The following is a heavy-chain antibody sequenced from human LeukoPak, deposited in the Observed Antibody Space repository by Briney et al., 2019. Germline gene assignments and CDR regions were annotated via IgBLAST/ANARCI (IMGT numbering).Heavy chain of an antibody. J-gene: IGHJ5*02. CDR3: ARGLRPRRIADRHNSFDP. CDR2: IYYSGSS. CDR1: GGSISSSSYY. Sequence: SETLSLTCTGSGGSISSSSYYWGWIRQPPGKGLEWMGSIYYSGSSYYNTSLKSRVTISVDTSKNQLSLKLSSVTAADTAVYYCARGLRPRRIADRHNSFDPWGQGTLVTVSS. V-gene: IGHV4-39*07. D-gene: IGHD6-6*01.